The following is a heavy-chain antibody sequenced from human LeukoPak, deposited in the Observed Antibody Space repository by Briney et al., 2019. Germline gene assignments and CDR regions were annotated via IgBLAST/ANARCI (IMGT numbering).Heavy chain of an antibody. CDR2: VSSSSSYI. Sequence: PGGSLRLSCAASGFTFSSYNMNWVRQAPGKGLEWVSSVSSSSSYIYYADSVKGRFTISRDNAKNSLYLQMNSLRAEDTAVYYCARGYQLLPFDAFDIWGQGTMVTVSS. V-gene: IGHV3-21*01. J-gene: IGHJ3*02. D-gene: IGHD2-2*01. CDR1: GFTFSSYN. CDR3: ARGYQLLPFDAFDI.